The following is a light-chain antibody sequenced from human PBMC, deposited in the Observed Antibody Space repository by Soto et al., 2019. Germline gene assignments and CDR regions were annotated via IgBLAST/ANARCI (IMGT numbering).Light chain of an antibody. CDR3: RKYNSAPHT. V-gene: IGKV1-27*01. CDR2: AAS. CDR1: QGISQY. Sequence: DIQMTQSPSSLSASVGDRVTITCRASQGISQYLAWYQQKPGKVPKLLIYAASTLQSGVPSRFSGSGSGTDFTLAISSLQPEDVATYYWRKYNSAPHTFGQGTKVEIK. J-gene: IGKJ1*01.